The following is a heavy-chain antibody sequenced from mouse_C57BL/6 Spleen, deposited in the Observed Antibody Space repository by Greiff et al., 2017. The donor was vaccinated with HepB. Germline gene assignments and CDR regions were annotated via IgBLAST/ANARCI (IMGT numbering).Heavy chain of an antibody. V-gene: IGHV1-69*01. Sequence: VQLQQSGAELVMPGASVKLSCKASGYTFTSYWMHWVKQRPGQGLEWIGEIDPSDSYTNYNQKFKGKSTLTVDKSSSTAYMQLSSLTSEDSAVYYCAREYYGSSSYFDYWGQGTTLTVSS. D-gene: IGHD1-1*01. CDR3: AREYYGSSSYFDY. J-gene: IGHJ2*01. CDR2: IDPSDSYT. CDR1: GYTFTSYW.